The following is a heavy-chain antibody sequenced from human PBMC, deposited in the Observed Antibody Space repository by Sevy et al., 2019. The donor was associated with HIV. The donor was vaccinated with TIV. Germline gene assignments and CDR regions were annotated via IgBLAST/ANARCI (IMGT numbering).Heavy chain of an antibody. CDR3: ARGPPDGSYDYFDY. CDR2: VSGSSNYI. V-gene: IGHV3-21*06. Sequence: GGSPRLSCAASGFTFITYNMNWVRQAPGKGLEWVSSVSGSSNYIYYAESLKGRFIISRDNTKNTMYLQINSLRADETAVYYCARGPPDGSYDYFDYWGQGTLVTVSS. CDR1: GFTFITYN. D-gene: IGHD1-26*01. J-gene: IGHJ4*02.